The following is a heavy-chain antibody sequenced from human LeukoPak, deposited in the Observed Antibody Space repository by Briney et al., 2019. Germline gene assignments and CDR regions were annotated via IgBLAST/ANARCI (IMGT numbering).Heavy chain of an antibody. CDR1: GFTFSSYS. V-gene: IGHV3-21*01. Sequence: GGSLRLSCAASGFTFSSYSMNWVRQAPGKGLEWVSSISSTSSYIYYADSVKGRFTISRDNAKNSLYLQMNSLRAEDTAVYYCARTYYDSSGRLNWFDPWGQGTLVTVSS. D-gene: IGHD3-22*01. CDR3: ARTYYDSSGRLNWFDP. J-gene: IGHJ5*02. CDR2: ISSTSSYI.